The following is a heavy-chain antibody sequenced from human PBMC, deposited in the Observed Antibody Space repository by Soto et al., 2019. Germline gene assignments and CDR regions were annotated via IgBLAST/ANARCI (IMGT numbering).Heavy chain of an antibody. CDR2: ISSSSRTI. V-gene: IGHV3-48*01. CDR3: AREWDGDGYNPGWFDP. CDR1: GFTFSSYS. Sequence: EVQLVESGGGLVQPGGSLRLSCAASGFTFSSYSMNWVRQAPGKGLEWVSYISSSSRTIYCADSVKGRFTISRDNANNSLYLQMNSLRAEDTAVYYCAREWDGDGYNPGWFDPWCQGTLGTVSS. J-gene: IGHJ5*02. D-gene: IGHD5-12*01.